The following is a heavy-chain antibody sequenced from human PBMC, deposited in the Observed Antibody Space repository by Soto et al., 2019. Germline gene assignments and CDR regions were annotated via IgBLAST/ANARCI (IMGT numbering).Heavy chain of an antibody. D-gene: IGHD3-10*01. J-gene: IGHJ6*02. CDR3: AKDPGPPFTYYYGMDV. Sequence: QVQLVESGGGVVQPGRSLRLSCAASGFTFSSYGMHWVRQDPGTGLEWVAVISYDGSNKYYADSVKGRFTISRDNSKNTLYLQMNSLRAEDTAVYYCAKDPGPPFTYYYGMDVWGQGTTVTVSS. CDR2: ISYDGSNK. CDR1: GFTFSSYG. V-gene: IGHV3-30*18.